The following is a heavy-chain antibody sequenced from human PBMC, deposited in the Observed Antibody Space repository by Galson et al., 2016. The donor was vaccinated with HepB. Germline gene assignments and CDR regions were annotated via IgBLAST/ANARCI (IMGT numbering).Heavy chain of an antibody. J-gene: IGHJ4*02. Sequence: SLRLSCAASGLTFSRFWMHWVRQVPGKGLVWVSHINSDGSGTDYADSVKGRFTISRDNAKNTLYLQMDSLGAEDTAVYYCVTYYYDSGGYSYWGQGTLVTVAS. CDR2: INSDGSGT. CDR3: VTYYYDSGGYSY. CDR1: GLTFSRFW. D-gene: IGHD3-22*01. V-gene: IGHV3-74*01.